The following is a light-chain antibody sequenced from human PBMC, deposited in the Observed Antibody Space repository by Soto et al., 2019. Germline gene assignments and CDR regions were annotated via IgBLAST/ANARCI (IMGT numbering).Light chain of an antibody. V-gene: IGLV2-23*01. Sequence: QSALTQPASVSGPLGQSIVISCTGSSSDIGSYDLVSWYQQYPGKAPKVVIFEGTKRPSGVSNRFSGSKSGNTASLTISGLQTDDEADYYCCSYAGSRTYVFGAGTKVTV. CDR3: CSYAGSRTYV. CDR1: SSDIGSYDL. J-gene: IGLJ1*01. CDR2: EGT.